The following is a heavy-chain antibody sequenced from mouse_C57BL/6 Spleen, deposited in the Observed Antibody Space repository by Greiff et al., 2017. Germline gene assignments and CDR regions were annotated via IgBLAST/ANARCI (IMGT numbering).Heavy chain of an antibody. D-gene: IGHD1-1*02. J-gene: IGHJ4*01. CDR1: GYTFTSYW. CDR3: AREVEMVGAMDY. Sequence: VQLKQPGAELVKPGASVKMSCKASGYTFTSYWITWVKQRPGQGLEWIGDIYPGSGSTNYNEKFKSKATLTVDTSSSTAYMQLSSLTSEDSAVYYCAREVEMVGAMDYWGQGTSVTVSS. CDR2: IYPGSGST. V-gene: IGHV1-55*01.